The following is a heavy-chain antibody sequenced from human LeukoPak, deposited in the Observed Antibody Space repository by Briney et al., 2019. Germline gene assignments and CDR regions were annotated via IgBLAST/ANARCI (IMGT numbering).Heavy chain of an antibody. CDR1: GFTFNSYN. D-gene: IGHD1-26*01. V-gene: IGHV3-48*01. J-gene: IGHJ4*02. Sequence: PGGSLRLSCAASGFTFNSYNMNWVRQAPGKGLEWVSYISSSSGTIYYADSVKGRFTISRDNAKNSLYLQMNSLRAEDTAVYYCANGRPCGDWGQGTPVTVSS. CDR2: ISSSSGTI. CDR3: ANGRPCGD.